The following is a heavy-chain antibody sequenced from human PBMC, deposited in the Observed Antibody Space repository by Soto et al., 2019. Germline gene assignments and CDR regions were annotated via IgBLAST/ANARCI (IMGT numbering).Heavy chain of an antibody. V-gene: IGHV4-31*03. CDR2: IYYSGST. D-gene: IGHD6-6*01. Sequence: PSETLSLTCTVSGGSISSGGYCWSWIRQHPGKGVEWIGYIYYSGSTYYNPYLKSRVTISGDTSKNQFSLKLSSVTAADTAVYYGARSMPEYSSARGNWFDPWGQGTRVTVSS. J-gene: IGHJ5*02. CDR3: ARSMPEYSSARGNWFDP. CDR1: GGSISSGGYC.